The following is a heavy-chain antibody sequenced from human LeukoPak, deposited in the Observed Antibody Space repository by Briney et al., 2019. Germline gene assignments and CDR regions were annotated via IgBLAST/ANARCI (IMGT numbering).Heavy chain of an antibody. Sequence: GGSLRLSCAASGFTFSIYWMHWVRQAPGKGLEWVAVISYDGSNKYYADSVKGRFTISRDNSKNTLYLQMNSLRAEDTAVYYCASAREYSYGYFDYWGQGTLVTVSS. CDR1: GFTFSIYW. J-gene: IGHJ4*02. CDR3: ASAREYSYGYFDY. CDR2: ISYDGSNK. V-gene: IGHV3-30-3*01. D-gene: IGHD5-18*01.